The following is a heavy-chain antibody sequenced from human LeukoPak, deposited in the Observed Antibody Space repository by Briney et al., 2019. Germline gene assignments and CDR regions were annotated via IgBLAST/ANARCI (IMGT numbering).Heavy chain of an antibody. V-gene: IGHV1-2*02. CDR1: GYTFTGYY. J-gene: IGHJ4*02. CDR2: INPHSGGT. CDR3: ARGYHGDYYLDF. Sequence: GASVKVSCKASGYTFTGYYMHWVRQAPGHGLEWMGWINPHSGGTNYAQNFRGRVTVARDTSINTAYMELSSLRSDDTAVYYCARGYHGDYYLDFWGQGTLVTVSS. D-gene: IGHD4-17*01.